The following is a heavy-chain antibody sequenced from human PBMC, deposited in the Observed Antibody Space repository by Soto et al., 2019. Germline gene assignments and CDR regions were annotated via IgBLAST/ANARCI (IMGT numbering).Heavy chain of an antibody. CDR3: GRAGAVEVVAATENWFDP. Sequence: SVKVSCKASGGTFSSYTISWVRQAPGQGLEWMGRIIPILGIANYAQKYQGRVTITADKSTSTAYMELSSLRSEDTAVYYCGRAGAVEVVAATENWFDPWGQGTLVTVSS. CDR2: IIPILGIA. D-gene: IGHD2-15*01. V-gene: IGHV1-69*02. J-gene: IGHJ5*02. CDR1: GGTFSSYT.